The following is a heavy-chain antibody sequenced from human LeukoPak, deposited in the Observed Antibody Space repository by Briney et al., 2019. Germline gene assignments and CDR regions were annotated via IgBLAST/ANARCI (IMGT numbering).Heavy chain of an antibody. CDR2: IYSGGST. Sequence: GGSLRLSCPASGFTFGSYAMSWVRQAPGKGLEWVSVIYSGGSTYYADSVKGRFTISRDNSKNTLYLQMNSLRAEDTAVYYCARDLSSGWGTVTPSDAFDIWGQGTMVTVSS. D-gene: IGHD6-19*01. J-gene: IGHJ3*02. CDR1: GFTFGSYA. V-gene: IGHV3-53*01. CDR3: ARDLSSGWGTVTPSDAFDI.